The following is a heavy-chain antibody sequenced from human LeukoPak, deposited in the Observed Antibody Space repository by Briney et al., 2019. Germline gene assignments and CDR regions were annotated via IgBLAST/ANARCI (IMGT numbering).Heavy chain of an antibody. D-gene: IGHD3-10*01. CDR2: ISYDGSNK. CDR3: AKDSGYGSGSTFDY. V-gene: IGHV3-30*18. J-gene: IGHJ4*02. CDR1: GFTFSSYG. Sequence: GGSLRLSCAASGFTFSSYGMHWVRQAPGKGLEWVAVISYDGSNKYYADSVKGRFTISRDNSKNTLYLQMNSLRAEDTAVYYCAKDSGYGSGSTFDYWGQGTLVTVSS.